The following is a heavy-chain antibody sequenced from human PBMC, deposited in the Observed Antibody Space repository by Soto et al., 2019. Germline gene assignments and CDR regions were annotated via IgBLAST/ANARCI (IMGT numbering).Heavy chain of an antibody. CDR3: ARLRIATNNYKWFDP. CDR2: ICVTGAV. CDR1: GAALNSGNYY. V-gene: IGHV4-31*03. J-gene: IGHJ5*02. Sequence: SETLSLTCSVSGAALNSGNYYWSWIRQVPGKGLEWIGHICVTGAVDYNPSLRDRITISQDTSERQFSLNLRLVTAADTAVYYCARLRIATNNYKWFDPWGQGTLVTVSS. D-gene: IGHD2-21*01.